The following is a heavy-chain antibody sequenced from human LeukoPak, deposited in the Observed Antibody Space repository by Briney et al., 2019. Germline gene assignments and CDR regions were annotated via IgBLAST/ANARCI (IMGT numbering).Heavy chain of an antibody. CDR3: AREVSGYSSGWMIGAFDI. CDR2: ISHSGST. J-gene: IGHJ3*02. D-gene: IGHD6-19*01. V-gene: IGHV4-38-2*02. Sequence: SETLSLTCAVSGYSISSGYYWGWIRQPPGRGLEWFGSISHSGSTYYNASLKSRVTISVDTSKNQFSLKLSSVTAADTAVDYCAREVSGYSSGWMIGAFDIWGQGTMVTVSS. CDR1: GYSISSGYY.